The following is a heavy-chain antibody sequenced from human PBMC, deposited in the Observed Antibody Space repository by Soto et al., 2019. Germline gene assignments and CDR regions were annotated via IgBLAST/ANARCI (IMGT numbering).Heavy chain of an antibody. Sequence: GAAVKVSCKASGYTFTGYYMHWVRQAPGQGLEWMGWINPNSGGTNYAQKFQGRVTMTRDTSISTAYMELSRLRSDDTAVYYCARAGSSSFYYYYGMDVWGQGTTVTVS. CDR1: GYTFTGYY. V-gene: IGHV1-2*02. CDR2: INPNSGGT. J-gene: IGHJ6*02. D-gene: IGHD6-13*01. CDR3: ARAGSSSFYYYYGMDV.